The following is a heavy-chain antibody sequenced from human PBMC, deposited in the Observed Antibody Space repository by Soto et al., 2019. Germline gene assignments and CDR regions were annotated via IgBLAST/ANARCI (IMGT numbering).Heavy chain of an antibody. CDR3: ARHTYYYGSGSYYNIDY. V-gene: IGHV5-51*01. CDR2: IYPGDSDT. CDR1: GYSFTSYW. J-gene: IGHJ4*02. D-gene: IGHD3-10*01. Sequence: GESLKISCKGSGYSFTSYWIGWVRQMPGKGLEWMGIIYPGDSDTRYSPSFQGQVTISADKSISTAYLQWSSLKASDTAMYYCARHTYYYGSGSYYNIDYWGQGTLVTVSS.